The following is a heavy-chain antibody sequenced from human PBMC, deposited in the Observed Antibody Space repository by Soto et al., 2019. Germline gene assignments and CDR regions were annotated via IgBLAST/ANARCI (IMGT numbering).Heavy chain of an antibody. CDR1: GFTFSDYA. J-gene: IGHJ5*02. Sequence: VQLVESGGGVVQPGRSLRLSCAASGFTFSDYAMHWVRQAPGKGLEWVAVVSHDGRNTHYADSVKGRFTISRDSSKNTVSQAPTSRSAEDTAVYYGAKGGRTGLVTSDVTTWGQGAVVTVSS. CDR3: AKGGRTGLVTSDVTT. D-gene: IGHD6-19*01. CDR2: VSHDGRNT. V-gene: IGHV3-30*18.